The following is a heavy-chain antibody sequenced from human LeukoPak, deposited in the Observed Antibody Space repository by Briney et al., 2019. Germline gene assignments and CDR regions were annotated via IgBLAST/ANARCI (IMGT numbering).Heavy chain of an antibody. CDR1: GGSFSGYY. Sequence: PSETLSLTCAVYGGSFSGYYWSWIRQPPGKGLEWIGEINHSGSTNYNPSLKSRVTISVDTSKNQFSLKLNSVTAADTAVYYCARGRGDYVWGSYRSSGAFDIWGQGTMVTVSS. CDR2: INHSGST. J-gene: IGHJ3*02. D-gene: IGHD3-16*02. V-gene: IGHV4-34*01. CDR3: ARGRGDYVWGSYRSSGAFDI.